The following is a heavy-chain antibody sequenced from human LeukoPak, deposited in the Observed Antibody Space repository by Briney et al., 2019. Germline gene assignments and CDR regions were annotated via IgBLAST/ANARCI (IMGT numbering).Heavy chain of an antibody. CDR2: INSNTDGGST. D-gene: IGHD2-2*01. J-gene: IGHJ6*03. CDR3: TTEYYSGTSCLYYYYDYTDV. Sequence: PGGSLRLSCAASGFTFSNAWLSWVRQAPGKGLEWVGRINSNTDGGSTDYAATVQCIFTISSADSKNTLYLKMNSLNTEATAVYYSTTEYYSGTSCLYYYYDYTDVWGEGTTVTASS. CDR1: GFTFSNAW. V-gene: IGHV3-15*01.